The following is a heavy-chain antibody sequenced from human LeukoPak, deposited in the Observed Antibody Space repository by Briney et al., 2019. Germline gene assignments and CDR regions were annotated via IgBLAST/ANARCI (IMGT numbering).Heavy chain of an antibody. Sequence: PSQTLALTCTVSGGSISGYYWGWMRQRPGRGLQWIGFISKTGSTDYNPPLERRITMSVDNSRNQVSLRVRYATAADTAIYYCARHRRKYTREYHFDSWGQGILVSVSS. CDR1: GGSISGYY. J-gene: IGHJ4*02. CDR2: ISKTGST. V-gene: IGHV4-31*02. CDR3: ARHRRKYTREYHFDS. D-gene: IGHD6-6*01.